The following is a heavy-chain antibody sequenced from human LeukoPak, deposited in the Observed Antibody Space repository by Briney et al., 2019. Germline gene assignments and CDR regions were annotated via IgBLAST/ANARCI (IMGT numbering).Heavy chain of an antibody. Sequence: PGGSLRLSCAASGFTVSSNYMSWVRQAPGKGLEWVSVIYSGGSTYYADSVKGRFTISRDNSKNTLYLQMNSLRAEDTAVYYCARTVVAKTNWFDPWGQGTLVTVSS. V-gene: IGHV3-66*01. CDR1: GFTVSSNY. CDR2: IYSGGST. J-gene: IGHJ5*02. D-gene: IGHD5-12*01. CDR3: ARTVVAKTNWFDP.